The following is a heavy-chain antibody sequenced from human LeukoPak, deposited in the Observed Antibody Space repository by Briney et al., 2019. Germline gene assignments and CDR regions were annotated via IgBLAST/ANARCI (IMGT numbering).Heavy chain of an antibody. CDR3: ARDSPGYGGYSY. Sequence: GGSLRLSCTASGFTFSTYWMTWVRQAPGKGLEWVANIKEDGSAKYHVDSTKGRFTISRDNAKNSLYLQINSLRAEDTAVYYCARDSPGYGGYSYWGQGTLVTVSS. CDR2: IKEDGSAK. V-gene: IGHV3-7*04. D-gene: IGHD5-12*01. J-gene: IGHJ4*02. CDR1: GFTFSTYW.